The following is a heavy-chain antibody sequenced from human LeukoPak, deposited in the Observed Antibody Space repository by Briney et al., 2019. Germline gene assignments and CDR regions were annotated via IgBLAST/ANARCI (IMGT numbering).Heavy chain of an antibody. V-gene: IGHV1-46*01. J-gene: IGHJ6*03. CDR3: ATGGQLVGDYYYYYMDV. D-gene: IGHD6-13*01. CDR1: GYTFTSYY. Sequence: ASVKVSCKASGYTFTSYYMHWVRQAPGQGLEWMGIINPSGGSTSYAQKFQGRVTMTRDTSTSTVYMELSSLRSEDTAVYYCATGGQLVGDYYYYYMDVWGKGTTVTVSS. CDR2: INPSGGST.